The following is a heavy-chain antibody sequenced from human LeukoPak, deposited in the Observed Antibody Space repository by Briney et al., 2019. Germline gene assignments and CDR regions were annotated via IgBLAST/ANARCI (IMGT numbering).Heavy chain of an antibody. V-gene: IGHV4-30-4*01. Sequence: SETLSLTCTVSGVSISSGAYYWSWIRQPPGKGLEWIGYISYSGSTYYNPSLKSRVTISIDTSKNQFSLKLSSVTAADTAVYFCARDGGPSYDSSGYYRDAFDIWGQGTMVTVSS. CDR2: ISYSGST. CDR1: GVSISSGAYY. J-gene: IGHJ3*02. CDR3: ARDGGPSYDSSGYYRDAFDI. D-gene: IGHD3-22*01.